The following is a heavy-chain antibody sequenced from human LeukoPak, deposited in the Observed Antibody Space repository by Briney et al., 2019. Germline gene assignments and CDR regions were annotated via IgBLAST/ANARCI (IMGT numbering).Heavy chain of an antibody. CDR2: IDHSEST. V-gene: IGHV4-34*01. CDR1: GGSFSGYY. J-gene: IGHJ4*02. CDR3: AGHLRWFDY. D-gene: IGHD4-23*01. Sequence: SETLSLTCAVCGGSFSGYYWSWIRQPPGKGLEWIGEIDHSESTNYNPSLKSRVTISVDTSKNQFSLKLGSVTAADTAVYYCAGHLRWFDYWGQGTLVIVSS.